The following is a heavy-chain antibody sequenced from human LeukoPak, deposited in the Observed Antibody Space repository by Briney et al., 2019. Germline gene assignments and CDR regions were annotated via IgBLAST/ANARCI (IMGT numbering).Heavy chain of an antibody. CDR1: GGSISSSNW. CDR2: IYHSGST. Sequence: TSETLSLTCAVSGGSISSSNWWSWVRQPPGKGLEWIGEIYHSGSTNYNPSLKSRVTISVDTSKNQFSLKLSSVTAADTAVYYCANQRWIAAAGIDYWGQGTLVTVSS. V-gene: IGHV4-4*02. D-gene: IGHD6-13*01. J-gene: IGHJ4*02. CDR3: ANQRWIAAAGIDY.